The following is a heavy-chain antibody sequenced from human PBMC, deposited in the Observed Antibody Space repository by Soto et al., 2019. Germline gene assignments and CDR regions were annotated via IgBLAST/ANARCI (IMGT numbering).Heavy chain of an antibody. J-gene: IGHJ4*02. CDR2: ISDSGSNT. D-gene: IGHD3-10*01. V-gene: IGHV3-48*02. Sequence: PGGSLRLSCSAFGFKISSSSMNWVRQAPGRGLEWVAYISDSGSNTLYADSVKGRFTVSRDTAKNSLYLQMSGLRDEDRAVYYCAKDRRITMVRGSLRSFDSWGQGTLVTVSS. CDR3: AKDRRITMVRGSLRSFDS. CDR1: GFKISSSS.